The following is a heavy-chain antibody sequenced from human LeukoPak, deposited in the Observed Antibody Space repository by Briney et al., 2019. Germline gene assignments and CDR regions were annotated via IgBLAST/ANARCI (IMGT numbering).Heavy chain of an antibody. D-gene: IGHD3-10*01. CDR2: SIPIFGTA. Sequence: RASVKVSCKASGGTFSSYAISWVRQAPGQGLEWMGRSIPIFGTANYAQKFQGRVTITTDESTSTAYMELSSLRSEDTAVYYCARTYYYGSGSYRGAEYFHHWGQGTLVTVSS. V-gene: IGHV1-69*05. CDR1: GGTFSSYA. CDR3: ARTYYYGSGSYRGAEYFHH. J-gene: IGHJ1*01.